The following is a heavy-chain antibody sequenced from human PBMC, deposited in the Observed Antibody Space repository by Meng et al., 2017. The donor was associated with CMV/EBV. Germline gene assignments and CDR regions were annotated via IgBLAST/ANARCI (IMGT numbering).Heavy chain of an antibody. CDR1: GGSISSYF. V-gene: IGHV4-59*01. CDR2: VYYSGST. D-gene: IGHD4-11*01. Sequence: SETLSLTCTVSGGSISSYFWTWIRQPPGKGLEWIGYVYYSGSTNYNPSLQSRVTISLDTSKNHFSLRLTSVTAADTAVYYCARNDYTGSGYYGMGVWGQGTTVTVSS. CDR3: ARNDYTGSGYYGMGV. J-gene: IGHJ6*02.